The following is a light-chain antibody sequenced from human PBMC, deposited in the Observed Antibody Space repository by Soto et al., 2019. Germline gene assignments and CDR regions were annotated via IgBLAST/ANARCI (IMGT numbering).Light chain of an antibody. CDR3: QQFPPWT. J-gene: IGKJ1*01. CDR2: AAS. CDR1: QSVSNSY. Sequence: EIVLTQSPGILSLSPGERATLSCRASQSVSNSYLAWYQQKPGQAPRLLMYAASNRATGIPDRVSGSGSGTDFTLTISRLEPEDFAVYYCQQFPPWTLGQGTKVEIK. V-gene: IGKV3-20*01.